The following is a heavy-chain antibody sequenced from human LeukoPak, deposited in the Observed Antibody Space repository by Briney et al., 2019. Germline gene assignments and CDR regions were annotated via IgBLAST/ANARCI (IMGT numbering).Heavy chain of an antibody. D-gene: IGHD3-16*01. V-gene: IGHV3-21*01. Sequence: PGGSLRLSCSAPGFTFSDYDMNWVRQAPGKGLEWVSSISYLSSHVYYGDSVKGRFSISRDNAKNSLYLQMNSLGAEDTAIYYCGRAFPPLRTSSAGDLWGQGILVTVSS. CDR2: ISYLSSHV. J-gene: IGHJ4*02. CDR1: GFTFSDYD. CDR3: GRAFPPLRTSSAGDL.